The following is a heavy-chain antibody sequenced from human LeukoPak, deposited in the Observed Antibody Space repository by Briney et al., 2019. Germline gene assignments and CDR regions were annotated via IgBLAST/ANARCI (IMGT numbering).Heavy chain of an antibody. CDR2: IIPIFGTA. D-gene: IGHD3-22*01. J-gene: IGHJ4*02. Sequence: ASVKVSCKASGGTFSSYAISWVRQAPGQGLEWMRRIIPIFGTANYAQKFQGRVTITTDESTSTAYMELSSLRSEDTAVYYCARDSRAYDSSGYYYNWGQGTLVTVSS. CDR3: ARDSRAYDSSGYYYN. V-gene: IGHV1-69*05. CDR1: GGTFSSYA.